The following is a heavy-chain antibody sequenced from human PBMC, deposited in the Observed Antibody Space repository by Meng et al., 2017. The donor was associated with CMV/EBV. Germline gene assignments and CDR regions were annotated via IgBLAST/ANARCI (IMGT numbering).Heavy chain of an antibody. CDR2: MSYSGST. J-gene: IGHJ6*02. CDR1: GASITDYY. Sequence: SETLSLTCIVSGASITDYYWSWVRQPPGKGLEWIASMSYSGSTNYNPSLKSRLTISLDTSKNQFSLRRSSVTAADTAVYYCATEGFLEGGMDVWGQGTTVTVSS. V-gene: IGHV4-59*01. D-gene: IGHD3-3*01. CDR3: ATEGFLEGGMDV.